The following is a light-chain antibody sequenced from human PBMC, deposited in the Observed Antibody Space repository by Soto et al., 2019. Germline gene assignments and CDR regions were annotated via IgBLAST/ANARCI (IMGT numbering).Light chain of an antibody. CDR2: GAS. Sequence: EIVMTQSPATLSVFPGERATLSCRASQSVSSNLAWYQQKPGQPPRLLIYGASTRATGIPARFSGSGSGTEFTLTISSLQSEDFAVYYCQHYNNWPPWTFGQGTKVEIK. V-gene: IGKV3-15*01. CDR3: QHYNNWPPWT. CDR1: QSVSSN. J-gene: IGKJ1*01.